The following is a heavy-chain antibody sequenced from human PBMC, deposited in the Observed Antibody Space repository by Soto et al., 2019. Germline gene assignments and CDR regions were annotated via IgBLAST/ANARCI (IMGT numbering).Heavy chain of an antibody. CDR1: GYTFTSYY. Sequence: QVQLVQSGAEVKKPGASVKVSCKASGYTFTSYYMHWVRQAPGQGLEWMGIINPSGGSTSYAQKCQGRVTMTRDTSTSTVYMELRSLRSEDTAVYYCARVRELHFFDYWGQGTLVTVSS. D-gene: IGHD1-26*01. CDR3: ARVRELHFFDY. V-gene: IGHV1-46*01. J-gene: IGHJ4*02. CDR2: INPSGGST.